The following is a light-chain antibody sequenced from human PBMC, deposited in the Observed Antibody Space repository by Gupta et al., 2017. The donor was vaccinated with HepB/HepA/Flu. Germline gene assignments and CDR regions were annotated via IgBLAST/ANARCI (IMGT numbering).Light chain of an antibody. J-gene: IGKJ2*01. CDR1: QSINSW. CDR3: QQDRSYST. CDR2: KAS. Sequence: DIQMTQSPSTLSASVGDTVTITCRDSQSINSWLAWYQQKPGKPPNLLIYKASTLEVGVPSRFSGSGSGXEFTLTXSSLQDDDFAYYYCQQDRSYSTFGXGTKLEI. V-gene: IGKV1-5*03.